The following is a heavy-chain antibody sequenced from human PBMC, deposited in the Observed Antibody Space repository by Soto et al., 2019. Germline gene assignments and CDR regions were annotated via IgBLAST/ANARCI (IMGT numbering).Heavy chain of an antibody. V-gene: IGHV3-53*01. CDR3: AGRLTTAASLDY. CDR1: GFTVSNNH. CDR2: VHGGGST. J-gene: IGHJ4*02. Sequence: VQLVESGGGLIQPGGSLRLSCAASGFTVSNNHMTWVRQAAGKGLELVSFVHGGGSTSYADSVKGRFTISRDNSKNTLYRQRDSLSAEDTALYYCAGRLTTAASLDYWGRGTLVTVSS. D-gene: IGHD3-16*01.